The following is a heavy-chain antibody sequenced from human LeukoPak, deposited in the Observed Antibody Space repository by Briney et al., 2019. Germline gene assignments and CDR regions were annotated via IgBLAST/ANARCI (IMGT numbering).Heavy chain of an antibody. Sequence: GGSLRLSCAASGFTVSSNYMSWVRQAPGKGLEWVSDISGSGGRADYADSVTGRFTISRDNSKNTVYLQMNSLRAEDTAIYYCAKDVRGGCSGVSCNYWGQGTLVTVSS. CDR3: AKDVRGGCSGVSCNY. V-gene: IGHV3-23*01. CDR1: GFTVSSNY. CDR2: ISGSGGRA. D-gene: IGHD2-15*01. J-gene: IGHJ4*02.